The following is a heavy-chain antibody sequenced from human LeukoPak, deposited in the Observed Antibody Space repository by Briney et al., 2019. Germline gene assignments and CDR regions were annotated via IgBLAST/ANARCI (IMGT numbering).Heavy chain of an antibody. Sequence: GGSLRLSCAASGFTFSSYSMNWVRQAPGKGLEWVSYISSSSSTIYYADSVKGRFTISRDNAKNSLYLQMNSLRAEDTAVYYCARTPYYYGSGSPYFDYWGQGTLVTVSS. CDR1: GFTFSSYS. CDR3: ARTPYYYGSGSPYFDY. CDR2: ISSSSSTI. J-gene: IGHJ4*02. V-gene: IGHV3-48*01. D-gene: IGHD3-10*01.